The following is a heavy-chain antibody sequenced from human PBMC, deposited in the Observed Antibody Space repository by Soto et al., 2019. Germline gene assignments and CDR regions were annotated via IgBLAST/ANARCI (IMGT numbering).Heavy chain of an antibody. CDR1: GGSFSGYY. CDR3: ARGTLYYYYMDV. Sequence: SETLSLTCAVYGGSFSGYYWSWIRQPPGKGLEWIGEINHSGSTNYNPSLKSRVTISVDTSKNQFSLKQSPVTAADTAVYYCARGTLYYYYMDVWGKGTTVTVSS. V-gene: IGHV4-34*01. J-gene: IGHJ6*03. CDR2: INHSGST.